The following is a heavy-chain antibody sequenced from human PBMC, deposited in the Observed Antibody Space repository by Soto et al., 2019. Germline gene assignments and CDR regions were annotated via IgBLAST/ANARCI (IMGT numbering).Heavy chain of an antibody. V-gene: IGHV1-18*04. D-gene: IGHD2-8*01. CDR1: GYTFTSYY. CDR3: AKNGQPPYYYYGMEV. J-gene: IGHJ6*02. Sequence: ASVKVSCKASGYTFTSYYMHWVRQAPGQGLEWMGWISGYNGDTNYAQKFQGRVTMTIDTSTTTVYMELRSLTSDDTAVYYCAKNGQPPYYYYGMEVWGQGTTVTVSS. CDR2: ISGYNGDT.